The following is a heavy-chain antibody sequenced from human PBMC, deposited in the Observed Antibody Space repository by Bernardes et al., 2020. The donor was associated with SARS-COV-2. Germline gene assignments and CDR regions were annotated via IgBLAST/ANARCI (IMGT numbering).Heavy chain of an antibody. CDR2: ISYDGSNK. J-gene: IGHJ6*02. CDR3: AKGLYSGYAQYGMDV. V-gene: IGHV3-30*18. Sequence: GGSLRLSCAASGFTFSSYGMHWVRQAPGKGLEWVAVISYDGSNKYYADSVKGRFTISRDNSKNTLYLQMNSLRAEDTAVYYCAKGLYSGYAQYGMDVWGQGTTVTVSS. CDR1: GFTFSSYG. D-gene: IGHD5-12*01.